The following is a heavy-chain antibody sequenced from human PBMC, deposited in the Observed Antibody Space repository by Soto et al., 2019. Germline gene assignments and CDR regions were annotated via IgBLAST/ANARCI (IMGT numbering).Heavy chain of an antibody. CDR3: ARDITMVRGPTRRKYYYGMDV. J-gene: IGHJ6*02. Sequence: GGSLRLSCAASGFTFSSYDMHWVRQATGKGLEWVSAIGTAGDTYYPGSVKGRFTISRENAKNSLYLQMNSLRAEDTAVYYCARDITMVRGPTRRKYYYGMDVWGQGTTVTVSS. CDR1: GFTFSSYD. V-gene: IGHV3-13*01. D-gene: IGHD3-10*01. CDR2: IGTAGDT.